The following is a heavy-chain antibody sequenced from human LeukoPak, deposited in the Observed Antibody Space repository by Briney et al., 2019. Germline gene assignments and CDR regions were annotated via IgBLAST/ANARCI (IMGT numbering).Heavy chain of an antibody. CDR3: ARDLYSSNWFDP. V-gene: IGHV3-23*01. D-gene: IGHD5-12*01. Sequence: GGSLRLSCAASGFTFDNYRMSWVRQAPGKGLEWVSTVNADGGNTYYADSVKGRFTISRDNSKSTLILQMNSLRAEDTAVYYCARDLYSSNWFDPWGQGTLVTVSS. CDR1: GFTFDNYR. CDR2: VNADGGNT. J-gene: IGHJ5*02.